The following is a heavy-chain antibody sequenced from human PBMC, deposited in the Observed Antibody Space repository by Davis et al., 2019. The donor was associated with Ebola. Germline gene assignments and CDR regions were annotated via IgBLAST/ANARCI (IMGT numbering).Heavy chain of an antibody. CDR1: GFTFSNAW. D-gene: IGHD4-17*01. V-gene: IGHV3-15*01. J-gene: IGHJ4*02. Sequence: GESLKISCAASGFTFSNAWMSWVRQAPGKGLEWVGRIKGKTDGGTTDYAAPVKGRFTISRDDSKNTLYLQMNSLKTEDTAVYYCTTNRPTVPVDYWGQGTLVTVSS. CDR2: IKGKTDGGTT. CDR3: TTNRPTVPVDY.